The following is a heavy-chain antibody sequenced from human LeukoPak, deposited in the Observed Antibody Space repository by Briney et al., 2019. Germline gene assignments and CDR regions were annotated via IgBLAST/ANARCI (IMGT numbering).Heavy chain of an antibody. CDR3: ASGPDLDDYYDSSGYYYG. CDR1: GGFISSYY. J-gene: IGHJ4*02. D-gene: IGHD3-22*01. Sequence: SETLSLACTVSGGFISSYYWTWIRQPAGKGLEWIGRIYTSGSTNYNPSLKSRVTMSVDTSKNQFSLKLTSVTAADTAVYYCASGPDLDDYYDSSGYYYGWGQGTLVTVSS. CDR2: IYTSGST. V-gene: IGHV4-4*07.